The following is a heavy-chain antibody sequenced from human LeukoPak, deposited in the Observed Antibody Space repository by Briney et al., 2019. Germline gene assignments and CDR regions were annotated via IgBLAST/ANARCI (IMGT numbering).Heavy chain of an antibody. Sequence: ASVKVSCKASGYTFNSYGISWVRQAPGQGLEWMGWISAYNGNTNYAQKLQGRVTMTTDTSTGTAFMELRSLTSDDTAVYYCARDPMFFYDRSGYYLDYWGQGTLVTVSS. CDR1: GYTFNSYG. CDR3: ARDPMFFYDRSGYYLDY. D-gene: IGHD3-22*01. V-gene: IGHV1-18*01. CDR2: ISAYNGNT. J-gene: IGHJ4*02.